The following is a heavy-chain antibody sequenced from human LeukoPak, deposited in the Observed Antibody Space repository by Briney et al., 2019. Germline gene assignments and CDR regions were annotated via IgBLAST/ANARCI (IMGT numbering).Heavy chain of an antibody. Sequence: PSETLSLTCTVSGGSISSYYWSWIRQPPGKGLEWIGYTYYSGSTNYNPSLKSRVTISVDTSKNQFSLKLRSVTAADTAVYYCARARYYYDNRSAFDIWGQGTMVTVSS. CDR2: TYYSGST. J-gene: IGHJ3*02. CDR1: GGSISSYY. V-gene: IGHV4-59*01. D-gene: IGHD3-22*01. CDR3: ARARYYYDNRSAFDI.